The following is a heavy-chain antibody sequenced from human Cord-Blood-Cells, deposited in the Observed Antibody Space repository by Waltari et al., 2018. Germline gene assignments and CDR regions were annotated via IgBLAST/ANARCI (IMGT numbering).Heavy chain of an antibody. CDR3: APPHSYGFDY. Sequence: QVQLVESGGGVVQPGGSLRLSCAASGFNFSSYGMHWVRTAPGKALEWVACIRYDGSNKYYADSVKGRFTISRDNSKNTLYLQMNSLRAEDTAVYYCAPPHSYGFDYWGQGTLVTVSS. CDR2: IRYDGSNK. J-gene: IGHJ4*02. CDR1: GFNFSSYG. V-gene: IGHV3-30*02. D-gene: IGHD5-18*01.